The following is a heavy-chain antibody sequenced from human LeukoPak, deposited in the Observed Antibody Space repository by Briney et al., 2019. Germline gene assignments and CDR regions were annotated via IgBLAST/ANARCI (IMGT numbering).Heavy chain of an antibody. Sequence: SSETLSLTCTVSGYPISSGYYWGWIRQPPGKGLEWIGSIYHSGSTYYNPSLKSRVTISVDTSKNQFSLKLSSVTAADTAVYYCARCGYSSNWYPFYFDYWGQGTLVTVSS. CDR3: ARCGYSSNWYPFYFDY. CDR1: GYPISSGYY. J-gene: IGHJ4*02. D-gene: IGHD6-13*01. CDR2: IYHSGST. V-gene: IGHV4-38-2*02.